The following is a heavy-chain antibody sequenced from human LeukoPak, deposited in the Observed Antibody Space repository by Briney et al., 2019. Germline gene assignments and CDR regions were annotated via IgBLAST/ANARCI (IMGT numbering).Heavy chain of an antibody. CDR2: IRSKTYRGTT. V-gene: IGHV3-49*03. J-gene: IGHJ4*02. CDR3: ARASSFDSSGYYFDY. Sequence: GGSLRLSCTASGFTFGNYALSWFRQAPGKGLEWVAFIRSKTYRGTTEYAASVKGRYTISRDDSKSIAYLQMNSLKTEDTAVYYCARASSFDSSGYYFDYWGQGTLVTVSS. D-gene: IGHD3-22*01. CDR1: GFTFGNYA.